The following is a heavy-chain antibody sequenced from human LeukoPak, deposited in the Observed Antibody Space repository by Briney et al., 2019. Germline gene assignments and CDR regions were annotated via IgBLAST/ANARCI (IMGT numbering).Heavy chain of an antibody. CDR3: AQKAPYSPGYSQD. J-gene: IGHJ1*01. CDR2: IYHSGTT. D-gene: IGHD2-15*01. V-gene: IGHV4-59*01. Sequence: PSETLSLTCTVSGGSITSYFWTWIRQPLGKGLEWIGYIYHSGTTNYNPSLKSRVTISVDTSKSQFSLKLSSVTAADTAVYYCAQKAPYSPGYSQDWGQGTLVTVSS. CDR1: GGSITSYF.